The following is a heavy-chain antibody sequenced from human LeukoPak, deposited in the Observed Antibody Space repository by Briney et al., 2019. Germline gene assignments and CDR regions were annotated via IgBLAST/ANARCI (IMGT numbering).Heavy chain of an antibody. V-gene: IGHV4-38-2*02. CDR2: FYHSGIT. CDR3: ARILARQFTSFSDSSPYTYYYMDV. CDR1: GYSISSGYF. D-gene: IGHD2/OR15-2a*01. Sequence: SETLSLTCTVSGYSISSGYFWGWIRQPPGKGLEWIGSFYHSGITYYNPSLKSRVTISVEMSKNQFSLKLSSVTAADTAVYYCARILARQFTSFSDSSPYTYYYMDVWGKGTTVTVSS. J-gene: IGHJ6*03.